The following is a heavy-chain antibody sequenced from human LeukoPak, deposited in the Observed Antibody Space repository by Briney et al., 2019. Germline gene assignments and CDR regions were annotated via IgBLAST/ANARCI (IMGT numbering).Heavy chain of an antibody. CDR2: FDPGDGET. CDR1: GYTLTELS. Sequence: ASVKVSCKVSGYTLTELSMHWVRQAPGKGLEWMGGFDPGDGETIYAQKFQGRVTMTEDTSTDTAYMELSSLRSEDTAVYYCATEHHYDFWSGYYNYWGQGTLVTVSS. J-gene: IGHJ4*02. D-gene: IGHD3-3*01. V-gene: IGHV1-24*01. CDR3: ATEHHYDFWSGYYNY.